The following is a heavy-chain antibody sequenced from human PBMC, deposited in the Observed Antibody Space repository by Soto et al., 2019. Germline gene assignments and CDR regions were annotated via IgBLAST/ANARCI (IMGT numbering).Heavy chain of an antibody. Sequence: QMQLVESGGGVVQPGTSLGLSCAASGFDFSSYGMHWVRQTPGKGLEWVAVLGFDGGGRYYADSVKGRFTISRDNSKKMLYLQMDSLRAGDTALYYRAREPVGPDYAMDVWGQGTTVTVSS. J-gene: IGHJ6*02. CDR2: LGFDGGGR. D-gene: IGHD1-26*01. V-gene: IGHV3-33*01. CDR3: AREPVGPDYAMDV. CDR1: GFDFSSYG.